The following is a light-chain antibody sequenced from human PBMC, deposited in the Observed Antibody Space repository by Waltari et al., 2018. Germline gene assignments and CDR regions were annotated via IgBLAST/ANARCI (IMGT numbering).Light chain of an antibody. V-gene: IGKV2-28*01. CDR3: MQTLQTPWT. J-gene: IGKJ1*01. Sequence: DIVMTQSPLSLPVTPGESASISCRSSQSLLHTNGYNYLDWYLQKPGQSPHLLIYLGSNRATGVPDRFSGSGSGTDFTLKISRVEAEDVGIYYCMQTLQTPWTFGQGTKVEIK. CDR2: LGS. CDR1: QSLLHTNGYNY.